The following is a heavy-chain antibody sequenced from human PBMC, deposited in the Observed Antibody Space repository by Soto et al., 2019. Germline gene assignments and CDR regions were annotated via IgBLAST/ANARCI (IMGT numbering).Heavy chain of an antibody. V-gene: IGHV1-69*02. CDR2: IIPILGIA. D-gene: IGHD2-21*02. CDR1: GGTFSSYT. CDR3: ASGGDGNWFDP. J-gene: IGHJ5*02. Sequence: GASVKVSCKASGGTFSSYTISWVRQAPGQGLEWMGRIIPILGIANYAQKFQGRVTITADKSTSTAYMELSSLRSEDTAVYYCASGGDGNWFDPWGQGTLVTVSS.